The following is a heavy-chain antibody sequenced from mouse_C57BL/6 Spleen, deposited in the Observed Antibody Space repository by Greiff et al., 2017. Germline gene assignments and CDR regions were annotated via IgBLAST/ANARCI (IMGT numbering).Heavy chain of an antibody. Sequence: VHLQQPGAELVKPGASVKLSCTASGFNIKDYYMHWVKQRPEQGLEWIGRIDPEDGDTEYAPKFQGKATMTADTSSHTAYLQLSSLTSEDTAVYYCTEPYYYAMDYWGQGTSVTVSS. CDR3: TEPYYYAMDY. J-gene: IGHJ4*01. CDR2: IDPEDGDT. V-gene: IGHV14-1*01. CDR1: GFNIKDYY.